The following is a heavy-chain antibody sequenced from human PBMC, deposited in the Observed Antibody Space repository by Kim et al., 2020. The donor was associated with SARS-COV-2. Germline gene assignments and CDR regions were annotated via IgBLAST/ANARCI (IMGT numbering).Heavy chain of an antibody. CDR2: IDPSDSYT. CDR1: GYSFTSYW. Sequence: GESLKISCKVSGYSFTSYWISWVRQMPGKGLEWMGRIDPSDSYTNYSPSFQGHVTISADKSISTAYLQWSSLKASDTAMYYCARYSSGYYYYYYGMDVWGQGTTVTVSS. V-gene: IGHV5-10-1*01. J-gene: IGHJ6*02. D-gene: IGHD3-22*01. CDR3: ARYSSGYYYYYYGMDV.